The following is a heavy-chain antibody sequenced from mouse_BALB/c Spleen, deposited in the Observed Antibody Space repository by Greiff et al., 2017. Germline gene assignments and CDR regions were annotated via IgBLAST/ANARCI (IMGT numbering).Heavy chain of an antibody. D-gene: IGHD2-4*01. CDR1: GYTFTSYW. CDR2: IYPGSGST. CDR3: TRGFYYDYGGGYFDV. J-gene: IGHJ1*01. V-gene: IGHV1S22*01. Sequence: LQQPGSELVRPGASVKLSCKASGYTFTSYWMHWVKQRPGQGLEWIGNIYPGSGSTNYDEKFKSKATLTVDTSSSTAYMQLSSLTSEDSAVYYCTRGFYYDYGGGYFDVWGAGTTVTVSA.